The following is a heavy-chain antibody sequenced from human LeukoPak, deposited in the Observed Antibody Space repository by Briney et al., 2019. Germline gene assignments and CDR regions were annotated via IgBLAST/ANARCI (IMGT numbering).Heavy chain of an antibody. V-gene: IGHV4-59*08. CDR1: GGSISSYY. CDR3: ARTYISGVFDI. D-gene: IGHD5-18*01. Sequence: PSETLSLTCTVSGGSISSYYWSWIRQRPGKGLEWIGYIYYSGSTNYNPSLKSRVTISVDTSKNQFSLKLSSVTAADTAVYYCARTYISGVFDIWGQGTMVTVSS. CDR2: IYYSGST. J-gene: IGHJ3*02.